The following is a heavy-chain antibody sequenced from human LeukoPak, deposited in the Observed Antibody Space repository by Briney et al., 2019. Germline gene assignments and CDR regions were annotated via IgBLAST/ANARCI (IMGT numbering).Heavy chain of an antibody. CDR2: IYSGGST. J-gene: IGHJ4*02. V-gene: IGHV3-53*01. CDR3: ARASSSAWIQLHFDY. CDR1: GFTVSSNY. Sequence: GGSLRLSCAASGFTVSSNYMSWVRQAPGKGLEWVSVIYSGGSTYYADSVKGRFTISRDNSKNTLYLQMNSLRAEDTAVYYCARASSSAWIQLHFDYWGQGTLVTVSS. D-gene: IGHD5-18*01.